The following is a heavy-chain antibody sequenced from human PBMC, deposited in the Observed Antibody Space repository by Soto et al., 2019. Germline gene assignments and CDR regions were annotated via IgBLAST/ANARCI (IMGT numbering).Heavy chain of an antibody. J-gene: IGHJ5*02. CDR2: IYYRGST. Sequence: PSETLSLTCTVSGGSISSYFWSWIRQPPGKGLEWIGYIYYRGSTNYNPSLKSRVTISLDTSKNQFSLRLSSATAADTAVYYCARWFSSGWYGWLDPWGQGTLVTVSS. CDR3: ARWFSSGWYGWLDP. D-gene: IGHD6-19*01. CDR1: GGSISSYF. V-gene: IGHV4-59*01.